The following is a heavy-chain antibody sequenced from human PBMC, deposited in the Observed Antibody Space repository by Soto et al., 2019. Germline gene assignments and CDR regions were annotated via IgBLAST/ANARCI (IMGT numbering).Heavy chain of an antibody. D-gene: IGHD6-6*01. CDR2: IGTAGDT. CDR1: GFTFSSYD. V-gene: IGHV3-13*01. CDR3: ARDFSDSSSIGYYYYYGMDV. Sequence: GGSLRLSCAASGFTFSSYDMHWVRQATGKGLEWVSAIGTAGDTYYPGSVKGRFTISREKAKNSLYLQMNSLRAEDTAVYYCARDFSDSSSIGYYYYYGMDVWGQGTTVTVSS. J-gene: IGHJ6*02.